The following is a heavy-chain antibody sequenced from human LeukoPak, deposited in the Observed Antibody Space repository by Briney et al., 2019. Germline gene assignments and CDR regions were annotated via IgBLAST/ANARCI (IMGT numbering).Heavy chain of an antibody. V-gene: IGHV3-23*01. J-gene: IGHJ5*02. D-gene: IGHD2-15*01. CDR2: ISGSGGST. CDR1: GFTFSSYA. CDR3: ARDAGYCSGGSCRSAFDP. Sequence: PGGSMRLSCAASGFTFSSYAMSWVRQAPGKGLEWVSAISGSGGSTYYADSVKGRFTISGDNSKNTLYLQMNSLRAEDTAVYYCARDAGYCSGGSCRSAFDPWGQGTLVTVSS.